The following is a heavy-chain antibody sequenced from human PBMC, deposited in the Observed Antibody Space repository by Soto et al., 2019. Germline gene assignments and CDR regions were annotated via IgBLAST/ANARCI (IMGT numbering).Heavy chain of an antibody. D-gene: IGHD3-9*01. J-gene: IGHJ4*02. CDR2: ISSGDSYI. CDR3: ESQMHDNILTGYRFFDK. CDR1: GFTFSSYS. V-gene: IGHV3-21*01. Sequence: EVQLVESGGGLVKPGGSLRLSCAVSGFTFSSYSMNWVRQAPGKGLEWVSSISSGDSYIYYADSVRGRFTVSRDNAKSSQHLQMKSLRAEDTGEDYCESQMHDNILTGYRFFDKWGQGSQVAV.